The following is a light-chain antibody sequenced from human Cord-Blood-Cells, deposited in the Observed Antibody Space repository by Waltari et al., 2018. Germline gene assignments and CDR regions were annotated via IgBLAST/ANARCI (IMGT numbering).Light chain of an antibody. J-gene: IGLJ3*02. CDR2: TDG. CDR1: SLPKDN. Sequence: YELTQPPSVSVSPGQTARISCSGDSLPKDNVYWYQQKPVQAPVMVIYTDGERPSGIPERFAGASAGATVTLSISGVQAEDEADYYCQSADSSGMYRVFGGGTKLTVL. CDR3: QSADSSGMYRV. V-gene: IGLV3-25*03.